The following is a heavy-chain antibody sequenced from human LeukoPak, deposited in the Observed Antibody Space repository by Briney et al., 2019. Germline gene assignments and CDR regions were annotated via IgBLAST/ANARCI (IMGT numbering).Heavy chain of an antibody. Sequence: SETLSLTCAVSGYSISRGYYWALIRQPPGKGLEWIGTVYHTGSTYYNPSLDSRATISVDTSKNEFSLNLKSVTAADTAVYYCARAGWIITSGIDYWGQGALVTVSS. D-gene: IGHD3-10*01. CDR1: GYSISRGYY. V-gene: IGHV4-38-2*01. CDR3: ARAGWIITSGIDY. J-gene: IGHJ4*02. CDR2: VYHTGST.